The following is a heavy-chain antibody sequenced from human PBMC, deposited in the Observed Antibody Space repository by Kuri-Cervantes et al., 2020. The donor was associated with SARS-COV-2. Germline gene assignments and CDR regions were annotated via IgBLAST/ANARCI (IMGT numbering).Heavy chain of an antibody. Sequence: SETLSLTCTVSGGSISSSSDYWGWIRQPPGKGLEWIGEINHSGSTNYNPSLKSRVTISVDTSKNQFSLKLSSVTAADTAVYYCARGRAAAGTDYWGQGTLVTVSS. CDR3: ARGRAAAGTDY. V-gene: IGHV4-39*07. CDR1: GGSISSSSDY. CDR2: INHSGST. D-gene: IGHD6-13*01. J-gene: IGHJ4*02.